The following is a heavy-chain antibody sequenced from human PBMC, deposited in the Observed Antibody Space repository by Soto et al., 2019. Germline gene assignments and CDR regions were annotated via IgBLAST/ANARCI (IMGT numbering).Heavy chain of an antibody. CDR2: ISAYDGNT. D-gene: IGHD1-1*01. CDR3: ARDTTRQCWSGQCLEY. V-gene: IGHV1-18*04. Sequence: ASVKVSCKASGYTFTNYGIRWVRQAPGQRLEWIGWISAYDGNTNYAQKLQGRVTMTTDTSTSTAYMELRSLRSDDTAVYYCARDTTRQCWSGQCLEYWGQRTLVNLPS. J-gene: IGHJ4*02. CDR1: GYTFTNYG.